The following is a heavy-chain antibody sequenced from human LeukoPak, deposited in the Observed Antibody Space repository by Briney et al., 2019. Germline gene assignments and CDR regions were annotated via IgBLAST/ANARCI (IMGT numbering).Heavy chain of an antibody. CDR2: ISGSGGST. V-gene: IGHV3-23*01. CDR3: AKSTDSSGYLGLSGY. D-gene: IGHD3-22*01. CDR1: GFTFSSYA. J-gene: IGHJ4*02. Sequence: GGSLRLSCAASGFTFSSYAMSWVRQAPGKGLEWVSAISGSGGSTYYADSVKGRFTISRDNSKNTLYLQMNSLRAEDTAVYYCAKSTDSSGYLGLSGYWGQGTLVTVSS.